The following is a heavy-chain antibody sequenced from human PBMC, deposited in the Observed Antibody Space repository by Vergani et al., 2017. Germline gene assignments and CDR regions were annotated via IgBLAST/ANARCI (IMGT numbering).Heavy chain of an antibody. CDR2: IYTIGST. Sequence: QVQLQESGPGLVKPSQTLSLTCTVSGCSISSGSYYWSWIRQPAGKGLEWIGRIYTIGSTNYNPSLKSRVTISVDTTRKQFSLKLSSVTAADTAVYYCAREGTYYWGSGSYPDYWGQGTLVTVSS. D-gene: IGHD3-10*01. CDR3: AREGTYYWGSGSYPDY. J-gene: IGHJ4*02. V-gene: IGHV4-61*02. CDR1: GCSISSGSYY.